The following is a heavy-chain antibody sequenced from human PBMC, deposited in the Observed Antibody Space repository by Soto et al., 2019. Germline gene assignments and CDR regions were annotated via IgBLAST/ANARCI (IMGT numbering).Heavy chain of an antibody. CDR3: ARGGGFCGGDCYKGGIDY. CDR1: GFTFSPYT. V-gene: IGHV3-30*04. D-gene: IGHD2-21*02. CDR2: ISYDGSTE. J-gene: IGHJ4*02. Sequence: GGSLRLSCAASGFTFSPYTMHWVRQAPGKGLEWVAVISYDGSTEYNADSVKGRFTISRDNPKNTVYLQMNSLRAEDTAAYYCARGGGFCGGDCYKGGIDYWGQGTLVTVSS.